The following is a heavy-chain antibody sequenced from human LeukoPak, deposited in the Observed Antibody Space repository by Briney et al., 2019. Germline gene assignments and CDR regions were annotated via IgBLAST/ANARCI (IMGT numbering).Heavy chain of an antibody. CDR3: ARATAIYSSPVDY. CDR1: GFTFSSYA. CDR2: ISYDGSNK. J-gene: IGHJ4*02. V-gene: IGHV3-30-3*01. Sequence: GGSLRLSCAASGFTFSSYAMHWVRQAPGKGLEWVAVISYDGSNKYYADSVKGRFTISRDNSKNTLYLQMNSLRAEDTAVYYCARATAIYSSPVDYWGQGTLVTVSS. D-gene: IGHD6-13*01.